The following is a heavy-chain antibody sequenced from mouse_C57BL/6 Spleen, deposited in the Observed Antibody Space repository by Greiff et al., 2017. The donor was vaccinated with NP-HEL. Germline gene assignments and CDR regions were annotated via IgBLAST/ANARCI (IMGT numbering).Heavy chain of an antibody. CDR2: INPSNGGT. CDR3: ARSIYPGYFDV. CDR1: GYTFTSYW. D-gene: IGHD2-3*01. J-gene: IGHJ1*03. Sequence: QVQLKESGTELVKPGASVKLSCKASGYTFTSYWMHWVKQRPGQGLEWIGNINPSNGGTNYNEKFKSEATLTVDKSSSTAYMQLSSLTSEDSAVYYCARSIYPGYFDVWGTGTTVTVSS. V-gene: IGHV1-53*01.